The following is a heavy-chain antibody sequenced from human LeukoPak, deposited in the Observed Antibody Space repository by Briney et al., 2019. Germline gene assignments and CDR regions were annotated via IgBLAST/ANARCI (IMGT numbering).Heavy chain of an antibody. CDR3: AREKDGGLDAHYFDY. J-gene: IGHJ4*02. V-gene: IGHV4-34*01. Sequence: SETLSLTCAVYGGPFSGYYWSWIRQPPGKGLEWIGEINHSGSTNYNPSLKSRVTISVDTSKNQFSLKLSSVTAADTAVYYCAREKDGGLDAHYFDYWGQGTLVTVSS. D-gene: IGHD3-16*01. CDR1: GGPFSGYY. CDR2: INHSGST.